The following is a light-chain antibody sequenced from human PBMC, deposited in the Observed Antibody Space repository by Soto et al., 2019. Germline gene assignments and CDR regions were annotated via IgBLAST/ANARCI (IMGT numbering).Light chain of an antibody. V-gene: IGKV3-11*01. CDR1: QSVSSY. Sequence: EIVLTQSPATLSLSPGERATRSCRASQSVSSYLAWYQQKPGQAPRLLIYDASNRATGIPARFSGSGSGTDFTLTISSLEPEDFAVYYCQQRSNWLTFGGGTKVEIQ. J-gene: IGKJ4*01. CDR3: QQRSNWLT. CDR2: DAS.